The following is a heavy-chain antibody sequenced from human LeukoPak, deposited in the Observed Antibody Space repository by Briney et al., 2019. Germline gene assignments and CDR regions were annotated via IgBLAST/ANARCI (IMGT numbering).Heavy chain of an antibody. CDR3: ARDLLSDGYFDY. J-gene: IGHJ4*02. D-gene: IGHD5-24*01. Sequence: PGGSLRLSCAASGFTFSSYSMNWVRQAPGKGLEWVSSISSSSSYIYYADSVKGRFTISRDNAKNSLYLQMNSLRAEDTAVYYCARDLLSDGYFDYWGQGTLVTVSS. V-gene: IGHV3-21*01. CDR2: ISSSSSYI. CDR1: GFTFSSYS.